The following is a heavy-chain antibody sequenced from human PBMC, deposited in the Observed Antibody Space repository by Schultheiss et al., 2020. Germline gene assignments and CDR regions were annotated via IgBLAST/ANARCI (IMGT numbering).Heavy chain of an antibody. Sequence: WGSLRLSCAASGFTFRTSWMHWVRHTPGRGLEYVSAISSNGGSTYYADSVKGRFTISRDNSKNTLYLQMSSLRAEDTAVYYCARVVVVAATPGWFDPWGQGTLVTVSS. J-gene: IGHJ5*02. D-gene: IGHD2-15*01. V-gene: IGHV3-64D*06. CDR3: ARVVVVAATPGWFDP. CDR2: ISSNGGST. CDR1: GFTFRTSW.